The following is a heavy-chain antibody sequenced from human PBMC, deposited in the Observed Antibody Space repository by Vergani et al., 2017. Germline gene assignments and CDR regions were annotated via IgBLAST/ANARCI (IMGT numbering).Heavy chain of an antibody. D-gene: IGHD3-22*01. CDR3: ARAPYYYDNRYLLPYYYYGMDV. J-gene: IGHJ6*02. Sequence: QVQLQESGPGLVKPSGTLSLTCAVSGGSISSSNWWSWVRQPPGKGLEWIGEIYHSGSTNYNPSLKSRVTISVDTSKNQFSLKLSSVTAADTAVYYCARAPYYYDNRYLLPYYYYGMDVWGQGTTVTVSS. V-gene: IGHV4-4*02. CDR2: IYHSGST. CDR1: GGSISSSNW.